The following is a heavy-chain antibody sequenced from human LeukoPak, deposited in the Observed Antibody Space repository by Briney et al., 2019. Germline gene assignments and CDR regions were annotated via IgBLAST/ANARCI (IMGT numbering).Heavy chain of an antibody. J-gene: IGHJ5*02. CDR1: GFTPSSYA. CDR2: ISGGGGSAGDTT. V-gene: IGHV3-23*01. Sequence: GGSLRLSCAASGFTPSSYAMSWVRQAPGKGLAWVSGISGGGGSAGDTTYYAASVKGRFTIARDNAKTTLYLQMNSRRAEDTAVYYCAKGYKWNENNWFDPWGQGTLVTVSS. D-gene: IGHD1-1*01. CDR3: AKGYKWNENNWFDP.